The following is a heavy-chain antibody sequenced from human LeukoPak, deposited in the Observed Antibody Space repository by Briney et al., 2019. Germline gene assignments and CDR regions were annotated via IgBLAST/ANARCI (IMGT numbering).Heavy chain of an antibody. J-gene: IGHJ4*02. CDR3: ATEPTVTTPGGFDY. V-gene: IGHV3-21*04. D-gene: IGHD4-17*01. Sequence: GGSLRLSCAASGFTFSSYSMNWVRQAPGKGLEWVSSISSSSSYIYYADSVKGRFTISRDNAKNSLYLQMNSLRAEDTAVYYCATEPTVTTPGGFDYWGQGTLVTVSS. CDR2: ISSSSSYI. CDR1: GFTFSSYS.